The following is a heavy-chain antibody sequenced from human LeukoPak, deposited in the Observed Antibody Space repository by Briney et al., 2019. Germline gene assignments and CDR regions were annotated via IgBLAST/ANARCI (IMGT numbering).Heavy chain of an antibody. CDR2: ISASGGST. D-gene: IGHD3-10*01. CDR3: AKVMKGSERLTMVRGVIIKTAGLYYMDV. CDR1: GFTLSSYA. Sequence: GGSLRLSCAASGFTLSSYAMSWVRQAPGKGLEWVSSISASGGSTNYADSVKGRFAISRDNSKNTVYLQMNSLRAEDTAVYYCAKVMKGSERLTMVRGVIIKTAGLYYMDVWGKGTTVTVSS. V-gene: IGHV3-23*01. J-gene: IGHJ6*03.